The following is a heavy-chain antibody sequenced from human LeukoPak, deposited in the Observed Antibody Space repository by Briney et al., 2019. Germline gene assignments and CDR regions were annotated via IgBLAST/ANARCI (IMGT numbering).Heavy chain of an antibody. D-gene: IGHD3-10*01. CDR1: GFTFSSYW. V-gene: IGHV3-7*01. CDR2: IKQDGSEK. J-gene: IGHJ4*02. CDR3: ARDFGYYYGSGSYRFFDY. Sequence: GGSLRLSFAASGFTFSSYWMSWVRQAPGKGLEWVANIKQDGSEKYYVDSVKGRFTISRDNAKNSLYLQMNSLRAEDTAVYYCARDFGYYYGSGSYRFFDYWGQGTLVTVSS.